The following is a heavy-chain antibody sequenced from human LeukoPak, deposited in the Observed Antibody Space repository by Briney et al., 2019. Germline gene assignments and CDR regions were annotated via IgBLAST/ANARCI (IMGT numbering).Heavy chain of an antibody. V-gene: IGHV4-34*01. Sequence: SETLSLTCAVYGGSFSGYYWSWIRQPPGKGLEWIGEINHSGSTNYNPSLKSRVTISVDTSKNQFPLKLSSVTAADTAVYYCARTRSYCSGGSCYPYYFDYWGQGTLVTVSS. CDR1: GGSFSGYY. J-gene: IGHJ4*02. D-gene: IGHD2-15*01. CDR2: INHSGST. CDR3: ARTRSYCSGGSCYPYYFDY.